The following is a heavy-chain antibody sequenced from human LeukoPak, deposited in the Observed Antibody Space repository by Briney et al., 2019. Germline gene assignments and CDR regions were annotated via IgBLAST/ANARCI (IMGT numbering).Heavy chain of an antibody. CDR2: IYHSGST. CDR1: GYSISSGYF. J-gene: IGHJ4*02. Sequence: SETLSLTCTVSGYSISSGYFWGWVRQPPGKGLEWIGNIYHSGSTYYNPSLKSRVTISLDTSKNQFSLKLISVTAADTALYYCAREGPHGSGIYYNPLDYWGQGALVIVSS. CDR3: AREGPHGSGIYYNPLDY. V-gene: IGHV4-38-2*02. D-gene: IGHD3-10*01.